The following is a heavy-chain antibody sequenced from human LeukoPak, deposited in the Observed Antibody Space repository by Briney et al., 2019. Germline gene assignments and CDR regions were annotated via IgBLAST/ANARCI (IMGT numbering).Heavy chain of an antibody. CDR3: ARSELWFGELLSFDY. Sequence: ASVKVSCKASGYTFTSYGISWVRQAPGQGLEWMGWISAYNGNTNYAQKLQGRATMTTDTSTSTAYMELRSLRSDDTAVYYCARSELWFGELLSFDYWGQGTLVTVSS. D-gene: IGHD3-10*01. CDR1: GYTFTSYG. V-gene: IGHV1-18*01. J-gene: IGHJ4*02. CDR2: ISAYNGNT.